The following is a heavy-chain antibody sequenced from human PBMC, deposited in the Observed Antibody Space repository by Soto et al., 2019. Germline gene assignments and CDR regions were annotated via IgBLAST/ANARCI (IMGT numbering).Heavy chain of an antibody. CDR3: AKDRTGTTFAEYLQQ. CDR2: ISGSGSST. CDR1: GFTFSSNA. Sequence: EVQLLESGGGLVQPGGSLKLPCAASGFTFSSNAMSWVRKAPGKGLEWVSAISGSGSSTYYADSVKGRFTISRDNSKNTLYLQMNSLRGEDTALYYCAKDRTGTTFAEYLQQWGQGTLVTVSS. D-gene: IGHD1-7*01. J-gene: IGHJ1*01. V-gene: IGHV3-23*01.